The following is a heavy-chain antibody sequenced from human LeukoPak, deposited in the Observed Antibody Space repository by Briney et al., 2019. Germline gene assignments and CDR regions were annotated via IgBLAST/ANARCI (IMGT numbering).Heavy chain of an antibody. Sequence: PGGSLRLSCAASGFTFSSYWMSWVRQAPGKGLEWVANIKQDGSEKYYVDSVKGRFTISRDNAKNSLYLQMNSLRAEDTAVYYCARDPYSSGWYAATLDYWGQGTLVTVSS. V-gene: IGHV3-7*01. J-gene: IGHJ4*02. CDR3: ARDPYSSGWYAATLDY. CDR1: GFTFSSYW. CDR2: IKQDGSEK. D-gene: IGHD6-19*01.